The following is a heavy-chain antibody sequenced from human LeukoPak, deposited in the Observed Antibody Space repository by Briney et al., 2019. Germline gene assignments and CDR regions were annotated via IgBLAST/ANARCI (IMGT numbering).Heavy chain of an antibody. CDR2: IIPILGIA. Sequence: ASVKVSCKASGGTFTSYAISWVRQAPGQGLEWMGRIIPILGIANYAQKFQGRVTITADKSTSTAYMELSSLRSEDTAVYYCARYFDSPRYDSWFDPWGQGTLVTVS. D-gene: IGHD3-9*01. CDR1: GGTFTSYA. J-gene: IGHJ5*02. V-gene: IGHV1-69*04. CDR3: ARYFDSPRYDSWFDP.